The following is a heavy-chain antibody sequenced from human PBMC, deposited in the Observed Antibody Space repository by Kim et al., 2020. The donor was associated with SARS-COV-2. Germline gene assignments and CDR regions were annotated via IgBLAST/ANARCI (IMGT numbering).Heavy chain of an antibody. V-gene: IGHV5-10-1*01. D-gene: IGHD3-3*01. CDR2: IDPSDSYT. CDR1: GYSFTSYW. Sequence: GESLKISCKGSGYSFTSYWISWVRQMPGKGLEWMGRIDPSDSYTNYSPSFQGHVTISADKSISTAYLQWSSLKASDTAMYYCARLSQTYYDFWSGYSTDYWGQGTLVTVSS. CDR3: ARLSQTYYDFWSGYSTDY. J-gene: IGHJ4*02.